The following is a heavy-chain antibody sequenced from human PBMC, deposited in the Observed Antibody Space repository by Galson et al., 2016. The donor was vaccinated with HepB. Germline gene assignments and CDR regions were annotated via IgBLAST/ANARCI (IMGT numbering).Heavy chain of an antibody. J-gene: IGHJ4*02. CDR1: GASITSSHW. V-gene: IGHV4-4*02. Sequence: ETLSLTCAVSGASITSSHWWSWVRQPPGKGMEWFGEIFPSGSTNYIPALRSRVSISLDKSENQFSLKMTSVTAAYTAVYYCARQDLWSIEYWGQGILVTVSS. D-gene: IGHD2-21*01. CDR3: ARQDLWSIEY. CDR2: IFPSGST.